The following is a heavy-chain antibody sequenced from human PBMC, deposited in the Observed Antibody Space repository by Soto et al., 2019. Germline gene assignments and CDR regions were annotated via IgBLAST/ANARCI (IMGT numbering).Heavy chain of an antibody. V-gene: IGHV1-3*01. CDR3: ARPLLSGDYVYPFQH. D-gene: IGHD4-17*01. Sequence: QVQLVQSGTEVKKPGASAKLSCKASGYTFTDYAMHWVRQAPGQSPEWMGWINAANDHTKFLQKFQGRVTITRDTSASTVYIEVKSLRSEDTAVYYCARPLLSGDYVYPFQHWGQGTLVIVSS. CDR1: GYTFTDYA. J-gene: IGHJ1*01. CDR2: INAANDHT.